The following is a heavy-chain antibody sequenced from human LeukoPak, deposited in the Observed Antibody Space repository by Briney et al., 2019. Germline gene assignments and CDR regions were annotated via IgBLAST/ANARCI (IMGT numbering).Heavy chain of an antibody. J-gene: IGHJ4*02. D-gene: IGHD1-26*01. Sequence: GGSPRLSCAASGFTVTEYAMTWIRQSPGKGLEWVSAISGSGGSTYYADSVKGRFTISRDNSKNTLYLQMNSLRAEDTAVYYCAITSGSYGIFDYWGQGTLVTVSS. CDR3: AITSGSYGIFDY. CDR2: ISGSGGST. V-gene: IGHV3-23*01. CDR1: GFTVTEYA.